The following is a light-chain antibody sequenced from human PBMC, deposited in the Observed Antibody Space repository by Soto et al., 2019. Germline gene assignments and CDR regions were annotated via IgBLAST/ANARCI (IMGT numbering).Light chain of an antibody. CDR1: SSDVGGYNY. Sequence: QSALTQPASVSGSPGQSITISFTGTSSDVGGYNYVSWYQQHPGKAPKLMIYEVSNRPSGVSNRFSGSQSGNTSSLTISGHQADDEADYYCSSYPISSNLGYVFGTGTKITVL. J-gene: IGLJ1*01. CDR3: SSYPISSNLGYV. CDR2: EVS. V-gene: IGLV2-14*01.